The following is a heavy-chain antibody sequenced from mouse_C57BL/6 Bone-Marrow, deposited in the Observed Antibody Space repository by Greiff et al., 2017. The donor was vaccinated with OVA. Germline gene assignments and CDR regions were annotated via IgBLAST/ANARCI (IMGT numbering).Heavy chain of an antibody. J-gene: IGHJ2*01. Sequence: EVKLMESGGGLVKPGGSLKLSCAASGFTFSDYGMHWVRQAPEKGLEWVAYISSGSSTIYYADTVKGRFTISRDNAKNTLFLQTTSLRSEDTAMYYCARTHYYGSSVYFDYWGQGTTLTVSS. D-gene: IGHD1-1*01. CDR2: ISSGSSTI. V-gene: IGHV5-17*01. CDR3: ARTHYYGSSVYFDY. CDR1: GFTFSDYG.